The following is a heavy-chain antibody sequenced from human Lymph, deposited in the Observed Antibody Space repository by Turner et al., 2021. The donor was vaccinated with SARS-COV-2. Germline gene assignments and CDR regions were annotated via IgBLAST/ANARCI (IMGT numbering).Heavy chain of an antibody. D-gene: IGHD5-12*01. Sequence: QVQLVESGGGVVQPGRSLRLSCAASGFTFSSYGMHWVRQAPGKGLGWVEVIWYDGSNKYYADSVKGRFTISRDNSKNTLYLQMNSLRAEDTAVYYCARVKGYNGYDLRYYYGMDVWGQGTTVTVSS. V-gene: IGHV3-33*01. CDR2: IWYDGSNK. CDR1: GFTFSSYG. CDR3: ARVKGYNGYDLRYYYGMDV. J-gene: IGHJ6*02.